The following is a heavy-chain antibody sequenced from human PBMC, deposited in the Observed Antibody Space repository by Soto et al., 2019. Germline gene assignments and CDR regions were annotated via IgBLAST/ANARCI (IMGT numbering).Heavy chain of an antibody. J-gene: IGHJ4*02. CDR2: ISGSGDST. D-gene: IGHD3-3*01. CDR1: GFTFSSYA. V-gene: IGHV3-23*01. Sequence: PGGSLRLSCAASGFTFSSYAMSWVRQAPGKGLEWVSGISGSGDSTFYADSVKGRFTISRDNSKSTLYLQMNSLRAEDTAVYYCAKAHQTIGYFDYWGQGTLVTVSS. CDR3: AKAHQTIGYFDY.